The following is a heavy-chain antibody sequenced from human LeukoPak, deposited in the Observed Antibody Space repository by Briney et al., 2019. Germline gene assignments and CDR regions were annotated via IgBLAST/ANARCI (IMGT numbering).Heavy chain of an antibody. D-gene: IGHD4-11*01. V-gene: IGHV5-51*01. CDR2: IYPGDSDA. J-gene: IGHJ2*01. CDR3: ARRVYSNYSYFDL. CDR1: GYSFTNYW. Sequence: GESLKISCKGSGYSFTNYWIGWVRQMPGKGLEWMGIIYPGDSDARYGPSFQGQVTISADKSISTAYLQWSSLKASDTAIYHCARRVYSNYSYFDLWGRGTLVTVSS.